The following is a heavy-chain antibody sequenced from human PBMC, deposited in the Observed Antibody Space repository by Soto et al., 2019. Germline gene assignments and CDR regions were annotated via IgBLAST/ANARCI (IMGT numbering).Heavy chain of an antibody. Sequence: SETLSLTCTVSGGSIRSSSSYWGWVRQPPGKGLEWVGSIYYLGNTYYNPSLGSRATISVDTSKNQFSLNLRSVTAADTAVFYCAGLYPYESSGYLNFWGQGTLVTVSS. CDR3: AGLYPYESSGYLNF. V-gene: IGHV4-39*01. CDR2: IYYLGNT. CDR1: GGSIRSSSSY. D-gene: IGHD3-22*01. J-gene: IGHJ4*02.